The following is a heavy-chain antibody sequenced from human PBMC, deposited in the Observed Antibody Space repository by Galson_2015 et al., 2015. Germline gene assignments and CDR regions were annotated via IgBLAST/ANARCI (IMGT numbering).Heavy chain of an antibody. CDR3: ASPISRTNGSVYYGLLS. Sequence: SLRLSCAASGFTFSSYAMHWVRQAPGKGLEWVAVVLYDARNKFYADSVKGRFTISRDNSKNTLYLQMNSLRAEDTAVYYCASPISRTNGSVYYGLLSWGQGTLVAVSS. D-gene: IGHD3-22*01. V-gene: IGHV3-30-3*01. CDR2: VLYDARNK. J-gene: IGHJ5*02. CDR1: GFTFSSYA.